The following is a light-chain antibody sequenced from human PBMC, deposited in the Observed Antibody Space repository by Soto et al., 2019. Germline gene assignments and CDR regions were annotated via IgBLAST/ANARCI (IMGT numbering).Light chain of an antibody. V-gene: IGKV4-1*01. CDR3: QQYFNTPWT. J-gene: IGKJ1*01. CDR2: WAS. CDR1: QSLFYSSNNKDY. Sequence: DIVMTQSPDSLAVSLGERATINCKSSQSLFYSSNNKDYLAWYQQKPGQPPRLLIYWASTRESGVPERFSGSGYGTDFTLTVSSLQAEDVAVYYCQQYFNTPWTSGQGTKVEIK.